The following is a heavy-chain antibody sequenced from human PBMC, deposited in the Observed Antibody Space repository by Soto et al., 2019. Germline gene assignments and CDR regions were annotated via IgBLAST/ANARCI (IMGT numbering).Heavy chain of an antibody. CDR3: AKDRGGYDILTGSTYGMDV. D-gene: IGHD3-9*01. CDR1: GFTFSNYA. CDR2: ISYDGSNK. V-gene: IGHV3-30*18. J-gene: IGHJ6*02. Sequence: GGSLRLSCAASGFTFSNYAMHWVRQAPGKGLEWVALISYDGSNKYYADSVKGRFTISRDNSKNTLYLQMNSLRAEDTAVYYCAKDRGGYDILTGSTYGMDVWGQGTTVTVSS.